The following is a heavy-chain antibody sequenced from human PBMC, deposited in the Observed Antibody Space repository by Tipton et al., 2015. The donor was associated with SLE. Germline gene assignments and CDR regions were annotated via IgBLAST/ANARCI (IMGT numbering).Heavy chain of an antibody. CDR1: GFTVSSNY. CDR2: IYSGGST. J-gene: IGHJ4*02. V-gene: IGHV3-66*01. D-gene: IGHD1-26*01. CDR3: ARDGPSGSYGY. Sequence: SLRLSCAASGFTVSSNYMSWVRQAPGKGLEWVSVIYSGGSTYYADSVKGRFTISRDNPKNTLYLQMNSLRAEDTAVYYCARDGPSGSYGYWGQGTLVTVSS.